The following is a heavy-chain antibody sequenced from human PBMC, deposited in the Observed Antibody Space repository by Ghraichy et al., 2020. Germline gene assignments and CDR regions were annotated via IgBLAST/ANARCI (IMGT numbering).Heavy chain of an antibody. CDR3: AKVPVWTSSHDF. V-gene: IGHV3-23*01. CDR1: GLTFTAYT. CDR2: IRGGGST. J-gene: IGHJ4*02. D-gene: IGHD2-2*01. Sequence: GGSLRLSCAASGLTFTAYTMTWVRQAPGKGLEWVSSIRGGGSTFYADSVKGRFTISRDNSRNTLYLQMSSLRAEDTAVYYCAKVPVWTSSHDFWGQGTLVTVSS.